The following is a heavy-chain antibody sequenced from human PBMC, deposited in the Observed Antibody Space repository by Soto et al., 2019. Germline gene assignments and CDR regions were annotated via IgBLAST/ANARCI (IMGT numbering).Heavy chain of an antibody. D-gene: IGHD2-21*02. V-gene: IGHV3-30-3*01. CDR1: GFTFSSNA. Sequence: QVQLVESGGGVVQPGRSLRLSCVASGFTFSSNAMHWVRQAPGKGLEWVAVVSYDGSNKYCADSVRGRFTISRDNSKNTLYLQMDSLRAEDTAVYYCARDRHIVVVTAIRDAFDIWGQGTMVTVSS. J-gene: IGHJ3*02. CDR3: ARDRHIVVVTAIRDAFDI. CDR2: VSYDGSNK.